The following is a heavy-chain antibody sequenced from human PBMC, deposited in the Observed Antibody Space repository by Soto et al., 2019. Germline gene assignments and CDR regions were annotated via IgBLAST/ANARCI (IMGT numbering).Heavy chain of an antibody. CDR2: IIPILGIA. CDR3: ARGLSSYDSSENDY. J-gene: IGHJ4*02. CDR1: GGTFSSYA. V-gene: IGHV1-69*04. D-gene: IGHD3-22*01. Sequence: SVKVSCKASGGTFSSYAISWVRQAPGQGLEWMGRIIPILGIANYAQKFQGRVTITADKSTSTAYMELSSLRSEDTAVYYCARGLSSYDSSENDYWGQGTLVTVSS.